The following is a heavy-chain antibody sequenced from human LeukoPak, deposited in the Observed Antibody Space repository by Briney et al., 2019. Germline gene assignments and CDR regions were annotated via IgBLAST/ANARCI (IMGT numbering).Heavy chain of an antibody. CDR2: TDHGGTN. V-gene: IGHV4-34*01. D-gene: IGHD2-21*02. Sequence: SETLSLTCAVYAGSFSGNRWGWLRHPQGNGLEWFGQTDHGGTNNYHTSLRNRATISVDTSKNQSSLKLSPVTAADTAVYYCARHAMVTAIGVGWFDPWGQGTLVTVSS. J-gene: IGHJ5*02. CDR3: ARHAMVTAIGVGWFDP. CDR1: AGSFSGNR.